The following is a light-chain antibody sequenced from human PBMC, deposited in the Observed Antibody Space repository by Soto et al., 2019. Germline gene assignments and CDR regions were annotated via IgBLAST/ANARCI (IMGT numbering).Light chain of an antibody. V-gene: IGKV3-11*01. CDR3: QQRSNLPGIT. J-gene: IGKJ5*01. CDR1: QRVSSY. Sequence: EIVLTQSPATLSLSPGERATLSCRASQRVSSYLAWYQQKPGQAPRLLIYDASNRATGIPARFSGSGSGTDVTLTISSLEPEDFAVYYCQQRSNLPGITFGQGTRLEIK. CDR2: DAS.